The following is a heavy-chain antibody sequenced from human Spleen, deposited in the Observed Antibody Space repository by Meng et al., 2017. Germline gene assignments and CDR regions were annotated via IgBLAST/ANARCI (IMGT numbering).Heavy chain of an antibody. CDR2: ISSSSIYI. Sequence: GGSLRLSCAASGFTFSSYIINWVRQAPGKGLEWVSSISSSSIYIYYAASVKGRFTISRDNAKNSLYLQMDSLRVEDTATYYCARDLGSSWFIDYWGQGTLVTGSS. V-gene: IGHV3-21*01. CDR1: GFTFSSYI. CDR3: ARDLGSSWFIDY. D-gene: IGHD6-13*01. J-gene: IGHJ4*02.